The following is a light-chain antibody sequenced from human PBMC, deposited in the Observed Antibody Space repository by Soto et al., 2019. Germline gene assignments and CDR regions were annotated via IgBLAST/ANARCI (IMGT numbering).Light chain of an antibody. J-gene: IGKJ5*01. CDR1: QSVSSSY. Sequence: EIVLTQSPGTLSLSPGERATLSCRASQSVSSSYLAWYQQKPGQAPRLLIYVASSRATGIPDRFSGSGSGTDFTLTISRLEPEDFAVYYCQQYGSSPFGQGTRLEIK. CDR2: VAS. CDR3: QQYGSSP. V-gene: IGKV3-20*01.